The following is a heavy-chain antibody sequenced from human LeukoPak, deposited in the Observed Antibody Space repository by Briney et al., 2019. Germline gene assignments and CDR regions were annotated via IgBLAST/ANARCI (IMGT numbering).Heavy chain of an antibody. Sequence: PGGSLRLSCAASGVTFSSYGMHWVRQAPGKGLEWVAFIRYDGSNKYYADSVKGRFTISRDNSKNTLYLQMNSLRAEDTAVYYYAKDRVWGCSSTSCYLGLDYWGQGTLVTVSS. V-gene: IGHV3-30*02. CDR3: AKDRVWGCSSTSCYLGLDY. CDR1: GVTFSSYG. CDR2: IRYDGSNK. J-gene: IGHJ4*02. D-gene: IGHD2-2*01.